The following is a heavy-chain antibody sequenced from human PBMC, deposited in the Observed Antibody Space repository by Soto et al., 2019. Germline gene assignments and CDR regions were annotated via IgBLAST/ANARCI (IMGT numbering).Heavy chain of an antibody. V-gene: IGHV2-5*02. CDR1: GLSVSTSEVG. CDR2: IYWDDDK. J-gene: IGHJ5*02. CDR3: AHRLPSLKGAGFDP. Sequence: SGPTLVNPTQTLTLTCTFSGLSVSTSEVGVGWIRQPPGKALEWLALIYWDDDKRYSPSLKSRLTITKDTSKNQVVLTMTNMDPVDTATYYCAHRLPSLKGAGFDPWSQGTLVTVSS. D-gene: IGHD1-26*01.